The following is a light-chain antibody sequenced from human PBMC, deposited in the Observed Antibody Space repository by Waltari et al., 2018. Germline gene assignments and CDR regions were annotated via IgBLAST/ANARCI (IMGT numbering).Light chain of an antibody. J-gene: IGLJ2*01. CDR2: EVL. V-gene: IGLV2-23*02. CDR1: YSNVGSYAL. Sequence: QSALTQPASVSGSLGQSISISCRGTYSNVGSYALGFWYHQRPGDAPQLLIYEVLKRPSGLSNRFSGSKSGNAASLTISALQPEDEGTYYCCSYASSSPRLIFGGGTELSVL. CDR3: CSYASSSPRLI.